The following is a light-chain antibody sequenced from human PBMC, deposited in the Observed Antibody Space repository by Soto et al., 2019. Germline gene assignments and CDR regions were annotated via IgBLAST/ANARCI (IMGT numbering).Light chain of an antibody. CDR2: EVR. J-gene: IGLJ3*02. CDR3: RSYTSSSTRV. CDR1: SSDVGGYNF. V-gene: IGLV2-14*01. Sequence: QSALTQPASVSGSPGQSITISCTGTSSDVGGYNFVSWYQKHPGKASKLMIYEVRNRPSGVSNRFSGSKSGNTASLTISGLQAEDEADYYCRSYTSSSTRVFGGGTKLTVL.